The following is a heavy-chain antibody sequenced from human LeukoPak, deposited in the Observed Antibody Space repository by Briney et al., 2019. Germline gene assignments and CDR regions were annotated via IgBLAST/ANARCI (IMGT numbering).Heavy chain of an antibody. D-gene: IGHD3-16*01. CDR1: GGSISSGGYS. CDR3: AAWGGTDAFDI. J-gene: IGHJ3*02. V-gene: IGHV4-30-2*01. Sequence: SQTLSLTCAVSGGSISSGGYSWSWIRQPPGKGLEWIGYIYHSGSTYYNPSLKSRVTISVDRSKNQFSLKRSCVTAADTAVYYCAAWGGTDAFDIWGQGTMVTVSS. CDR2: IYHSGST.